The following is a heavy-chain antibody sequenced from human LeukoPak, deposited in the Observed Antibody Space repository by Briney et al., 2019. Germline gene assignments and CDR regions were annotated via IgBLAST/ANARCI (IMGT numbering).Heavy chain of an antibody. CDR2: IIPIFGTA. CDR1: GGTFSSYA. Sequence: SVKVSCKASGGTFSSYAISWVRQARGQGLEWMGGIIPIFGTANYAQKFQGRVTITADESTSTAYMELSSLRSEDTAVYYCARDPGYCSRTSCYPYYFDYWGQGTLVTVSS. J-gene: IGHJ4*02. CDR3: ARDPGYCSRTSCYPYYFDY. V-gene: IGHV1-69*13. D-gene: IGHD2-2*01.